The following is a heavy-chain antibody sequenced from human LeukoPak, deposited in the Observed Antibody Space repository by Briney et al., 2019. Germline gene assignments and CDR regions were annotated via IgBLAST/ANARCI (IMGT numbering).Heavy chain of an antibody. CDR3: ARGGNYGTLDF. V-gene: IGHV3-74*03. CDR1: GFTFSNYW. Sequence: GGSLRLSCAASGFTFSNYWMYWVRQDPGKGLLWVSRINNDGSSTVYADSVKGRFTTSRDNAKNTLYLQMNSLRAADTAVYYCARGGNYGTLDFWGQGTLVTVSS. J-gene: IGHJ4*02. D-gene: IGHD1-7*01. CDR2: INNDGSST.